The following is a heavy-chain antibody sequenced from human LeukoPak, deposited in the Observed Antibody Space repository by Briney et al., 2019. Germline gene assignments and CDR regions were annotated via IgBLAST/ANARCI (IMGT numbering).Heavy chain of an antibody. D-gene: IGHD5-12*01. CDR1: GGSISSYY. Sequence: PSETLSLTCTVSGGSISSYYWSWIRQPPGKGLEWIGYIYYSGSTNYNPPLKSRVTISVDTSKNQFSLKLSSMTAADTAVYYCARDSDYDSYYYYYMDVWGKGTTVTVSS. V-gene: IGHV4-59*01. CDR2: IYYSGST. CDR3: ARDSDYDSYYYYYMDV. J-gene: IGHJ6*03.